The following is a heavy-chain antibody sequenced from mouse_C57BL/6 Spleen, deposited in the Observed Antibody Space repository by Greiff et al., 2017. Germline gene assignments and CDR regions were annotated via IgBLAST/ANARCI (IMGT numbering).Heavy chain of an antibody. D-gene: IGHD2-4*01. CDR1: GYSFTSYY. J-gene: IGHJ3*01. CDR2: IYPGSGNT. V-gene: IGHV1-66*01. Sequence: VKLQQSGPELVKPGASVKISCKASGYSFTSYYIHWVKQRPGQGLEWIGWIYPGSGNTKYNEKFKGKATLTADTSSSTAYMQLSSLTSEDSAVFYCARDYDEGFAYWGQGTLVTVSA. CDR3: ARDYDEGFAY.